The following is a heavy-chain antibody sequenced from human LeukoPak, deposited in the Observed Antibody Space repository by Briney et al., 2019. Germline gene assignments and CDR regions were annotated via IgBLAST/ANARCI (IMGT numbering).Heavy chain of an antibody. Sequence: ASVKVSCKASGYTFTGYYIHWVRQAPGQGLEWMAWINPTSGGTKYAQKFQGRVTVTRDTSTSTVFMELTTLGSDDTALYYCARVWGLRGCSGVTCYVFDPWGQGTLLTVSS. V-gene: IGHV1-2*02. CDR2: INPTSGGT. J-gene: IGHJ5*02. D-gene: IGHD2-15*01. CDR1: GYTFTGYY. CDR3: ARVWGLRGCSGVTCYVFDP.